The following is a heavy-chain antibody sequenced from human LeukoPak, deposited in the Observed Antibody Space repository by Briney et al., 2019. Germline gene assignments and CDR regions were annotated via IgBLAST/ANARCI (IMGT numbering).Heavy chain of an antibody. D-gene: IGHD1-26*01. CDR2: INTDGSAT. CDR3: ARGSGNYYFDY. J-gene: IGHJ4*02. Sequence: GGSLRLSCTASGFTFISYAMHWVRQAPGKGLVWVYGINTDGSATRYADSVKGRFTISRDNAKNMVFLQMHSLRAEDTAVYYCARGSGNYYFDYWGQGTLVTVSS. V-gene: IGHV3-74*01. CDR1: GFTFISYA.